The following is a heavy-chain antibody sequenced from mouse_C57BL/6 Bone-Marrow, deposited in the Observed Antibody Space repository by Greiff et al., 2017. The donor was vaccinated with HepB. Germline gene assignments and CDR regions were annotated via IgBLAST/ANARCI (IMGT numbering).Heavy chain of an antibody. D-gene: IGHD1-1*01. J-gene: IGHJ1*03. Sequence: EVQLVESGGDLVKPGGSLKLSCAASGFTFSSYGMSWVRQTPDKRLEWVATISSGGSYTYYPDSVKGRFTISRDKAKNTLYLQKSSLKSEDTAMYYCARRDSDYYGSTWYFDVWGTGTTVTVSS. V-gene: IGHV5-6*01. CDR3: ARRDSDYYGSTWYFDV. CDR2: ISSGGSYT. CDR1: GFTFSSYG.